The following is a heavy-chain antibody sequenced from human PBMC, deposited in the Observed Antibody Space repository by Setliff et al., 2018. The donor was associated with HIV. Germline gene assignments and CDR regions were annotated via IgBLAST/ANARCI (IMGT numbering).Heavy chain of an antibody. CDR3: GRLETGPATSAYGPFNS. D-gene: IGHD4-17*01. V-gene: IGHV4-34*01. CDR1: GGSFSGYY. CDR2: VHDRGGT. Sequence: SETLSLTCAVYGGSFSGYYWSWIRQPPGKGLEWIGGVHDRGGTYNNPSLKSRVTLSVDTSKTHFFLKLTSVTAADTAVYYCGRLETGPATSAYGPFNSWGQGKMVTVSS. J-gene: IGHJ4*02.